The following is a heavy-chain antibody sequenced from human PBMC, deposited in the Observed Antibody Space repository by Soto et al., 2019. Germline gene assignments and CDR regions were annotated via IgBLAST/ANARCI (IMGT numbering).Heavy chain of an antibody. J-gene: IGHJ5*02. CDR1: GFTFSSYG. CDR3: AKEWVYDTSDYYLWFDP. CDR2: VSDDGSNK. D-gene: IGHD3-22*01. Sequence: PGGSLRLSCAASGFTFSSYGMHWVRQAPGKGLEWVAVVSDDGSNKYYADSVKGRFTISRDNSKNTLYLQMNSLRAEDTAVYYCAKEWVYDTSDYYLWFDPRGQGTLVTVSS. V-gene: IGHV3-30*18.